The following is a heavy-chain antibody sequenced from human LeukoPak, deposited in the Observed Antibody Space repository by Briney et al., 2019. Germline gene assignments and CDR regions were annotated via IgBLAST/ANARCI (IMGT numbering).Heavy chain of an antibody. D-gene: IGHD1-14*01. CDR2: ISRSGNFI. CDR3: ARVETTGRT. J-gene: IGHJ4*02. V-gene: IGHV3-21*01. CDR1: GFTFSNYA. Sequence: PGGSLRLSCAASGFTFSNYAVNWVRQAPGKGLEWVSSISRSGNFIYYGDSVKGRFTISRDNAKNSLYLQMNSLRAEDTAVYYCARVETTGRTWGRGTLVSVSA.